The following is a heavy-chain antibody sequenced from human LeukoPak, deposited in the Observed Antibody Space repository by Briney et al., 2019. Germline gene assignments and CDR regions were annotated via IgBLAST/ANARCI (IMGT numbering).Heavy chain of an antibody. V-gene: IGHV3-7*01. J-gene: IGHJ5*02. CDR3: AREGPVPQWLVFPPVGSP. D-gene: IGHD6-19*01. CDR2: IKQDGSEK. Sequence: PGGSLRLSCAASGFTFSSYWMSWVRQAPGKGLEWVANIKQDGSEKYYVDSVKGRFTISRDNARNSLYLQMNSLRAEDTAVYYCAREGPVPQWLVFPPVGSPSGQGTLVTVSS. CDR1: GFTFSSYW.